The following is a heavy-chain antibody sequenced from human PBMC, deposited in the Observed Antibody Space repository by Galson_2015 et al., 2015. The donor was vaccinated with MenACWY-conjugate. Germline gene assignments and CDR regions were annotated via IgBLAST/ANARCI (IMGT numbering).Heavy chain of an antibody. J-gene: IGHJ4*02. CDR1: GFTFSNAW. Sequence: SLRLSCAASGFTFSNAWMSWVRQAPGKGLEWVGRIKSKTDGGTTDYATPVKGRFTISRDDSKNTLYLQMNSLKTEDTAVYYCTTPYGDYEFDYWGQGTLVTVSS. CDR3: TTPYGDYEFDY. V-gene: IGHV3-15*01. CDR2: IKSKTDGGTT. D-gene: IGHD4-17*01.